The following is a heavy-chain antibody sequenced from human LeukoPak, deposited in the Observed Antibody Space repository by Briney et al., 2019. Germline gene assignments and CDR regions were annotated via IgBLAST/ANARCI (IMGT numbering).Heavy chain of an antibody. V-gene: IGHV1-46*01. D-gene: IGHD2-8*02. CDR2: INPSGSNT. J-gene: IGHJ4*02. CDR3: AREESGGYFDY. Sequence: ASVEVSCKASGFTFTNYYMHWVRQAPGQGLEWMGLINPSGSNTNYAQKFRGGVTMTRDTSATTVYMELSSLRSEDTAVYYCAREESGGYFDYGGQGTLVTVSS. CDR1: GFTFTNYY.